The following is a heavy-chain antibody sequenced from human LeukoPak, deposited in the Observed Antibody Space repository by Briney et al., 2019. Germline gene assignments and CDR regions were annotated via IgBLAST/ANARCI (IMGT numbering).Heavy chain of an antibody. Sequence: GGSLRLSCAASGFTFSSYSMNWVRQAPGEGLEWVSSISSSSSYIYYADSVKGRFTISRDNSKNTLYLQMNSLRAEDTAIYYCGKDWKLDYWGQGTLVTVSS. J-gene: IGHJ4*02. D-gene: IGHD1-1*01. CDR2: ISSSSSYI. V-gene: IGHV3-21*04. CDR1: GFTFSSYS. CDR3: GKDWKLDY.